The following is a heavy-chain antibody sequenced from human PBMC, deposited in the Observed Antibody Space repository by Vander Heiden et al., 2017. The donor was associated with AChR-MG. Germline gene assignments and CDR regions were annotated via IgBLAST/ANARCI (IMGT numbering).Heavy chain of an antibody. V-gene: IGHV3-23*01. J-gene: IGHJ4*02. CDR2: ISGSGGST. D-gene: IGHD2-21*01. Sequence: EVQLLESGGGLVQPGGSLRLSCAASGFTFSSYAMSWVRQAPGKGLEWVSAISGSGGSTYYADSVKGRFTISRDNSKNTLYLQMNSLRAEDTAVYYCANIPGVRWYFDYWGQGTLVTVSS. CDR1: GFTFSSYA. CDR3: ANIPGVRWYFDY.